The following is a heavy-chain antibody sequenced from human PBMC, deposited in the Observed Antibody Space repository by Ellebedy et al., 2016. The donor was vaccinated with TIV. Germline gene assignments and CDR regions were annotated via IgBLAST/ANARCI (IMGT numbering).Heavy chain of an antibody. J-gene: IGHJ3*02. V-gene: IGHV3-23*01. CDR3: ARRLLVGATRDAFDI. CDR1: GFTFDDYG. D-gene: IGHD1-26*01. Sequence: GGSLRLSCAASGFTFDDYGMSWVRQAPGKGLEWVADLADGGGNTHYADSVKGRFTISRDNSKKTIYLQMNSVRAEDTAVYYCARRLLVGATRDAFDIWGQGTMVTVSS. CDR2: LADGGGNT.